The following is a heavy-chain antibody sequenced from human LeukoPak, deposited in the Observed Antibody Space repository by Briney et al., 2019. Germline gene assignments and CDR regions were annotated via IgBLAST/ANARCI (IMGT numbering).Heavy chain of an antibody. Sequence: PSGTLSLTCTVSGGSTSSYYWSWIRQPPGKGLEWIGYIYDSGSTNYNPSLKSRVTISVDTSKNQFSLKLTSVTAADTAVYYCTKGGRRDILTYWGQGILVTVSP. CDR2: IYDSGST. CDR1: GGSTSSYY. V-gene: IGHV4-59*01. CDR3: TKGGRRDILTY. J-gene: IGHJ4*02. D-gene: IGHD3-9*01.